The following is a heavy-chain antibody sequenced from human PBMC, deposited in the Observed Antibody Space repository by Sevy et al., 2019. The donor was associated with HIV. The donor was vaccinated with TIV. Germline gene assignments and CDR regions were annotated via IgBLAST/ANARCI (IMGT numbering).Heavy chain of an antibody. CDR1: GFTFSSYA. V-gene: IGHV3-30-3*01. J-gene: IGHJ6*01. Sequence: GGSLRLSCAASGFTFSSYAMHWVRQAPGKGLEWVAVISYDGSNKYYADSVKGRFTISRDNSKNTLYLQMSSLRAEDTAVYYCAREKSRTLGSGYCYGMDVWGQGTTVTVST. D-gene: IGHD3-3*01. CDR3: AREKSRTLGSGYCYGMDV. CDR2: ISYDGSNK.